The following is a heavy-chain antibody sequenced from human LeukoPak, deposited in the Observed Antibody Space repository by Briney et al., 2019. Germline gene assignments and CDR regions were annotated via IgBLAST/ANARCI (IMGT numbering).Heavy chain of an antibody. CDR2: FGPTGTDR. J-gene: IGHJ4*02. V-gene: IGHV3-21*01. D-gene: IGHD1-14*01. CDR3: ATETIGRHYDY. CDR1: GFTFSSCG. Sequence: KTGGSLRLSRAASGFTFSSCGFNWVRQAPGKGLEWVSSFGPTGTDRYYADSVRGRFTISRDNAKNSMYLQMDSLRDEDTAVYYCATETIGRHYDYWGQGTLLTVSS.